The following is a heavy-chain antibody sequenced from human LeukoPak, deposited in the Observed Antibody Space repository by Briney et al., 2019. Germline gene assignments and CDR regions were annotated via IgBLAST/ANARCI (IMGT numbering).Heavy chain of an antibody. CDR3: ARQRDYADYLDAFDV. CDR2: VYHSGTT. CDR1: GGSTSSYY. J-gene: IGHJ3*01. V-gene: IGHV4-59*08. Sequence: SETLSLTCTVSGGSTSSYYWSWIRQPPGKGLECIGYVYHSGTTNYNPSLKTRVTISVDTSKNQFSLKLSSVTAADTAIYYCARQRDYADYLDAFDVWGQGTMVTVSS. D-gene: IGHD4-17*01.